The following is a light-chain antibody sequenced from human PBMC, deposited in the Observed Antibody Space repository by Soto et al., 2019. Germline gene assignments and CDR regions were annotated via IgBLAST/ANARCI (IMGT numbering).Light chain of an antibody. CDR3: QQYNNWPLT. J-gene: IGKJ1*01. Sequence: EIVITQSPATRSVSPGEGATLSCRASQGIGNTLAWSQQKPGQTPRLLIYAASIRATGVPARFSGSGSGTDFTLTINSLQSEDFAVYYCQQYNNWPLTFGQGTKVDIK. CDR1: QGIGNT. V-gene: IGKV3-15*01. CDR2: AAS.